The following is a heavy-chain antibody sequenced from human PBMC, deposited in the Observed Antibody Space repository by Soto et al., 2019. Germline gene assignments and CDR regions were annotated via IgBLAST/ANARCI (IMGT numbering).Heavy chain of an antibody. CDR2: ISYDGRNK. CDR1: GFTFSSYG. CDR3: AKDKAWLVKDYYYGIDV. D-gene: IGHD6-19*01. J-gene: IGHJ6*02. Sequence: QVQLVESGGGVVQPGRSLRLSCAASGFTFSSYGMHWVRQAPGKGLEWVAVISYDGRNKYYADSVKGRFTISRDNSKNKLYLQMNSLRSEDTAVYYCAKDKAWLVKDYYYGIDVWGQGTTVTVSS. V-gene: IGHV3-30*18.